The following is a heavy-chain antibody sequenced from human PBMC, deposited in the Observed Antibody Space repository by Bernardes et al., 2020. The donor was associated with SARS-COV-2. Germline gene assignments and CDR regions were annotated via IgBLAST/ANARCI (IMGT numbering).Heavy chain of an antibody. CDR2: INHSGST. CDR1: GGSLSGHY. V-gene: IGHV4-34*01. Sequence: SETLSLTCGVHGGSLSGHYWSWIRQTPGKGLEWIGEINHSGSTKYNPSLKSRVTISVDTSKRQLSLKVTSVTAADTAVYYCARTPTVAGFDYRGQGTLVIVSS. CDR3: ARTPTVAGFDY. D-gene: IGHD6-19*01. J-gene: IGHJ4*02.